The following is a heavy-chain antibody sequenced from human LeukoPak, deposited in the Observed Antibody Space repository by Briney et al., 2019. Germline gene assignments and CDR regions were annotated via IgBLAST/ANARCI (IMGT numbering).Heavy chain of an antibody. CDR3: ARDRLAAAGTTKLAFDI. CDR2: VYTSGST. Sequence: SETLSLTCTVSGGSFSSNYWSWIRQPAGKGLEWIGRVYTSGSTNYNPSLKSRVTMSVDTSKNQFSLKLSSVTAADTALYYCARDRLAAAGTTKLAFDIWGQGTMVTVSS. CDR1: GGSFSSNY. V-gene: IGHV4-4*07. J-gene: IGHJ3*02. D-gene: IGHD6-13*01.